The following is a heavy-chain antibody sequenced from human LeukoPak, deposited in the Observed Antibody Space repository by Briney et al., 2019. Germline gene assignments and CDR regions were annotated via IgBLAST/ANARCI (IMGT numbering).Heavy chain of an antibody. Sequence: PSETLSLTCTVSGGSISSYYWSWIRQPPGKGLEWIGYIYYSGSTNYNPSLKSRVTISVDTSKNQFSLKLSSVTAADTAVYYCAGSSGRYLRWFDPWGQGTLVTVSS. CDR1: GGSISSYY. CDR2: IYYSGST. V-gene: IGHV4-59*12. J-gene: IGHJ5*02. D-gene: IGHD6-19*01. CDR3: AGSSGRYLRWFDP.